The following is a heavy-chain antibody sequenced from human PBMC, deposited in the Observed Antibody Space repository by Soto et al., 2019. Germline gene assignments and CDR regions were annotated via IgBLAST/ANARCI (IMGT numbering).Heavy chain of an antibody. V-gene: IGHV4-59*01. Sequence: QVQLQESGPGLVKPSETLSLTCTVSGGSISSYSWSWIRQPPGKGLEWIGYIYYSGSTTYNPYLKSRVTISVDTSKNQFALKLSSVTAADTAVYYCARESGSYFDYWGQGTLVTVSS. D-gene: IGHD1-26*01. CDR2: IYYSGST. CDR3: ARESGSYFDY. CDR1: GGSISSYS. J-gene: IGHJ4*02.